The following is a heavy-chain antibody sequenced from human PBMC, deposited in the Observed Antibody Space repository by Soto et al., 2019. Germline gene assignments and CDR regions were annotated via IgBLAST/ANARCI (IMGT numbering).Heavy chain of an antibody. V-gene: IGHV3-30*15. CDR3: ARDRLRLGELSLIGYFDY. Sequence: QVQLVESGGSVVQPGRSLRLSCEASGFTFTSYAMHWVRQAPGKGLAWVAVISYDGINEYYADSVKGRFTISRDNSKNTLFLKMSSLRVEDTAVYYCARDRLRLGELSLIGYFDYWGQGTLVTVSS. D-gene: IGHD3-16*02. CDR2: ISYDGINE. CDR1: GFTFTSYA. J-gene: IGHJ4*02.